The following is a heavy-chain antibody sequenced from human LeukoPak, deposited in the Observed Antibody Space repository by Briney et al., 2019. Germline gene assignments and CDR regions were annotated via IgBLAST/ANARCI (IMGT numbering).Heavy chain of an antibody. V-gene: IGHV3-23*01. Sequence: GGSLRLSCAASGFTFSSYAMSWVRQAPGKGLEWVSGISGSGGSTYYADSVKGRFTISRDNSKNILYLQMNSPRADDTAIYYCAKAQGYCSGGSCFHGMDVWGQGTTVTVSS. J-gene: IGHJ6*02. CDR2: ISGSGGST. CDR1: GFTFSSYA. D-gene: IGHD2-15*01. CDR3: AKAQGYCSGGSCFHGMDV.